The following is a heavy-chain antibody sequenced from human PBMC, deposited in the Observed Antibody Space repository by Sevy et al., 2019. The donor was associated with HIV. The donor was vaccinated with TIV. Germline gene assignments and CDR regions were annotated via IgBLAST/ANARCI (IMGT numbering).Heavy chain of an antibody. D-gene: IGHD3-10*01. CDR3: VKVAGSGTYYSGDFDY. V-gene: IGHV3-23*01. J-gene: IGHJ4*02. Sequence: GGSLRLSCAASGFTFTSQAMSWVRQAPGKGLEWVSGISSSGASTYYAESAKGRFTISRDNSKSTLYLQMNSLRAEDTALYYCVKVAGSGTYYSGDFDYSGQGTLVTVSS. CDR2: ISSSGAST. CDR1: GFTFTSQA.